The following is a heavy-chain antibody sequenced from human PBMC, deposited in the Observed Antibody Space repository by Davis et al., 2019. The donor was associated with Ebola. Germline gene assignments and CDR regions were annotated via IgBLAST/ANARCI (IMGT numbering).Heavy chain of an antibody. J-gene: IGHJ6*04. CDR3: ARGWLRAGMDV. D-gene: IGHD5-18*01. CDR1: GDSVSSGG. Sequence: HSQTLSLTCAISGDSVSSGGWNWIRQSPSRGLEWLGRTYYNSKWYNDYAVSVKSRISINPDTSKNQFSLQLNSVTPEDTALYYCARGWLRAGMDVWGEGTTVTVFS. V-gene: IGHV6-1*01. CDR2: TYYNSKWYN.